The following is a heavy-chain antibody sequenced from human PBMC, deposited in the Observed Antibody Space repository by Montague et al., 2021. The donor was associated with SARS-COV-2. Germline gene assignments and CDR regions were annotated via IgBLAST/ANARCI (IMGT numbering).Heavy chain of an antibody. Sequence: SETLSLTCSVSGVSVTNNYLTWIRQSATKGLEFLGRIFPSGTTTYNASLKGRLTMSRDSAKNEFYLRLTSVTAADTALYFCARDSSSSAAGIQTWGQGTLVAVSS. D-gene: IGHD6-13*01. CDR1: GVSVTNNY. V-gene: IGHV4-4*07. CDR2: IFPSGTT. CDR3: ARDSSSSAAGIQT. J-gene: IGHJ5*02.